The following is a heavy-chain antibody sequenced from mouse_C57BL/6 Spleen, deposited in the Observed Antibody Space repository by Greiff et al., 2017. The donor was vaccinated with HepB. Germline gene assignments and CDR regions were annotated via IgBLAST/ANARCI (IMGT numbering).Heavy chain of an antibody. CDR1: GFTFSDYG. D-gene: IGHD1-1*01. CDR3: ARRTTVDRGWYFDV. Sequence: EVKLQESGGGLVKPGGSLKLSCAASGFTFSDYGMHWVRQAPEKGLEWVAYISSGSSTIYYADTVKGRFTISRDNAKNTLFLKMTSLRSEDTAMYYCARRTTVDRGWYFDVWGTGTTVTVSS. CDR2: ISSGSSTI. J-gene: IGHJ1*03. V-gene: IGHV5-17*01.